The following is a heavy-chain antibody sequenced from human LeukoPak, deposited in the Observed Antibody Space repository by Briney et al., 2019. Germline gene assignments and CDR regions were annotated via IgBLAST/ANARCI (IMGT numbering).Heavy chain of an antibody. CDR2: IKQDGSEK. J-gene: IGHJ3*02. CDR3: ARLLGMVTTYDI. CDR1: GCTFSSHW. Sequence: PGGSLRLSCAGSGCTFSSHWMSWVRQAPGKGLQWVASIKQDGSEKHYVDSVRGRFTIARDNAENSLYLQMNSLIAEDTAVYYCARLLGMVTTYDIWGQGTMVTVSS. V-gene: IGHV3-7*04. D-gene: IGHD5-24*01.